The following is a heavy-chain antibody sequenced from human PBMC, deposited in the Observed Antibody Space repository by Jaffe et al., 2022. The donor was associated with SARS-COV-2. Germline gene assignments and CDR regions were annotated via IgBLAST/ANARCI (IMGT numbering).Heavy chain of an antibody. D-gene: IGHD1-26*01. V-gene: IGHV3-23*01. CDR3: AKAAFGLVGATASDY. CDR1: GFTFSAHA. Sequence: EVQLLESGGGLVQPGGSLRLSCAASGFTFSAHAMNWVRQAPGKGLEWVSGISSSGGNTFYADSVKGRFTFSRDNFKNTLFLQMNSLTAEDTAVYYCAKAAFGLVGATASDYWGQGTRVTVSS. CDR2: ISSSGGNT. J-gene: IGHJ4*02.